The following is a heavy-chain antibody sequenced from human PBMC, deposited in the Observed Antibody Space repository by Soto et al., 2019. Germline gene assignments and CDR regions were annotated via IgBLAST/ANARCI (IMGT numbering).Heavy chain of an antibody. CDR1: GGSISSSNW. CDR3: ARAHCSGGSCYSVQHWFDP. J-gene: IGHJ5*02. V-gene: IGHV4-4*02. D-gene: IGHD2-15*01. Sequence: QVQLQESGPGLVKPSGTLSLTCAVSGGSISSSNWWSWVRQPPGKGLEWIGEIYHSGSTNHNPSLKSRVTISVDKSKNQFSLKLSSVTAADTAVYYCARAHCSGGSCYSVQHWFDPWGQGTLVTVSS. CDR2: IYHSGST.